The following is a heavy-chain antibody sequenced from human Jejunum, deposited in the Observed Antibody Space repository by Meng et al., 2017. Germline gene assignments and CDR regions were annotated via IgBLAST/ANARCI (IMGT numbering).Heavy chain of an antibody. CDR1: GYLFSNCN. CDR2: IGTVGDT. J-gene: IGHJ4*02. CDR3: AKEDREAAGGHWLQPLDS. Sequence: VRWGGAGRGSGQPGGSLTLSCAAFGYLFSNCNMHWVRQAPWKGLEWVAEIGTVGDTYYPDSVKGRFTISREDAKNSLYLQMNSLTAGDTAMYYCAKEDREAAGGHWLQPLDSWGQGTLVTISS. D-gene: IGHD5-24*01. V-gene: IGHV3-13*01.